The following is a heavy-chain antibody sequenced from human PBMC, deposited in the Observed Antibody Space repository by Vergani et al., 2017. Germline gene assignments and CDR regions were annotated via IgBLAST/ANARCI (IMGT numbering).Heavy chain of an antibody. CDR3: AGPQGTSAYYYGGFDY. V-gene: IGHV3-23*01. CDR2: ISSDGGST. D-gene: IGHD3-22*01. CDR1: GFIFSNYA. Sequence: EVQLLESGGDLVQPGGSLRLSCAASGFIFSNYAMSWVRQAPGKGLEWVSTISSDGGSTYYADSVKGRFTISRDNSKNTLSLQMNSLTAEDTAIYYCAGPQGTSAYYYGGFDYWGQGILVTVSS. J-gene: IGHJ4*02.